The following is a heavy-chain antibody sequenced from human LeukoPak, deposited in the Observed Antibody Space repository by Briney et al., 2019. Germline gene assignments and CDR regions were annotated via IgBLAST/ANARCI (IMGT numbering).Heavy chain of an antibody. CDR1: GGSISSSGYY. Sequence: PSETLSLTCIVSGGSISSSGYYWGWIRQPPGKGLEWMGSIDYSGSTYYIPSLKSRLTTSLDTSKNRFSLKLSSVTAADTAVYYCARDKGHFDVDYWGQGTLVTVSS. CDR2: IDYSGST. CDR3: ARDKGHFDVDY. V-gene: IGHV4-39*07. D-gene: IGHD3-9*01. J-gene: IGHJ4*02.